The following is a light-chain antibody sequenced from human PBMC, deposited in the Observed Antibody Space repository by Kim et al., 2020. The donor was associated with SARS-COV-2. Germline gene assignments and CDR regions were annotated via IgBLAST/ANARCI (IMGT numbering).Light chain of an antibody. J-gene: IGKJ2*01. CDR2: AAS. Sequence: ASVGARVTSTCRASQRIISHLNWYQQKPGKAPKVLIYAASSLQSGVPSRFSGSGSGTDFTLTISSLRAEDFATYYCQQSYSIPYTFGQGTKLEI. V-gene: IGKV1-39*01. CDR1: QRIISH. CDR3: QQSYSIPYT.